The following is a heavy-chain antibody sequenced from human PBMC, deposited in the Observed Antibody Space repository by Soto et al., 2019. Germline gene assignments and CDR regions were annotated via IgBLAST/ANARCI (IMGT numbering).Heavy chain of an antibody. CDR3: GRYCTNTKCRGGYYLDL. D-gene: IGHD2-8*01. V-gene: IGHV1-69*01. CDR2: IILALCTP. CDR1: GDSFTNYA. J-gene: IGHJ5*02. Sequence: QVLLVQSGAEMKQPGSSVSVSCRASGDSFTNYAFTWVRQAPGQGPEWLGGIILALCTPHYSQRFQGRLTITADESSTTVYMELGSLRLDTTAVYYCGRYCTNTKCRGGYYLDLWGQGTLLTVSS.